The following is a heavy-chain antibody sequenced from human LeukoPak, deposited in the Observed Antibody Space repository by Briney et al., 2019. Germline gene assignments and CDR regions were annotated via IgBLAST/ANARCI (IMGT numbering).Heavy chain of an antibody. D-gene: IGHD3-16*01. CDR2: VSDTGSA. CDR1: GVSFSDHD. V-gene: IGHV4-34*01. CDR3: ARVTRGFGGEVLMGYYSYMDV. J-gene: IGHJ6*03. Sequence: PSETLSLTCAVYGVSFSDHDWSWIRQPPGKGLEWVGEVSDTGSANYNPFLKSRVTISIDTSKNQFSLKLASVTAADTALYYCARVTRGFGGEVLMGYYSYMDVWGKGTAVTVSS.